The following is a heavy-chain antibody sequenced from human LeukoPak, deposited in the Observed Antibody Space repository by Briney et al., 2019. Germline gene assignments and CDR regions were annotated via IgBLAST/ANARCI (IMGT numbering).Heavy chain of an antibody. CDR1: GYTFTSYY. J-gene: IGHJ4*02. CDR3: AREAGPRHFDY. Sequence: ASVKVSCKASGYTFTSYYMHWVRQAPGQGLERMGIINPSGGSTSYAQKFQGRVTMTRDTSTSTVYMELSSLRSEDTAVYYCAREAGPRHFDYWGQGTLVTVSS. V-gene: IGHV1-46*01. CDR2: INPSGGST.